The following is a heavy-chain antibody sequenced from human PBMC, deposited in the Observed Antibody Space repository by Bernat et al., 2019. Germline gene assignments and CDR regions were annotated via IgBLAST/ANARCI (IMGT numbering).Heavy chain of an antibody. CDR3: AKDGYYGSGSYSYYYYGMDV. V-gene: IGHV3-23*01. J-gene: IGHJ6*02. CDR1: GFTFSSYA. CDR2: ISGSGGST. D-gene: IGHD3-10*01. Sequence: EVQLLESGGGLVQPGGSLRLSCAASGFTFSSYAMSWVRQAPGKGLEWVSAISGSGGSTYYADSVKGRFTIPRDNSKTTLYLQMNSLRAEDTAVYYCAKDGYYGSGSYSYYYYGMDVWGQGTTVTVSS.